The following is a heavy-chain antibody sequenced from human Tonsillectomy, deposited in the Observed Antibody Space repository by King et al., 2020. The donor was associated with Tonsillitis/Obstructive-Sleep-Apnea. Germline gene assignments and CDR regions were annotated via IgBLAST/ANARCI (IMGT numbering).Heavy chain of an antibody. CDR2: ICPGDSDT. J-gene: IGHJ5*02. CDR1: GYTFTNYW. D-gene: IGHD3-3*01. CDR3: ARTGRRSGFNWFDP. Sequence: VQLVQSGAEVKKPGESLKISCQGSGYTFTNYWIGWVRQMPGKGLEWMGIICPGDSDTRYSPSFQGQVTISADKSISTAYLQWSTLKASDTAMYYCARTGRRSGFNWFDPWGQGTLVTVSS. V-gene: IGHV5-51*01.